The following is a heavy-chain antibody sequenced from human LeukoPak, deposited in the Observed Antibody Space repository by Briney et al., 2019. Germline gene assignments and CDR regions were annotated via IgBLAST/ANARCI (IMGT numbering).Heavy chain of an antibody. CDR3: ARVAGSSYDY. J-gene: IGHJ4*02. Sequence: SVKVSCKASGGTFSSYGIIWVRQAPGQRLEWMGRIIPILNIADYAQKFQGRVTITADTSTSTAYMELSSLRSEDTAVYYCARVAGSSYDYWGQGTLVTVSS. CDR2: IIPILNIA. CDR1: GGTFSSYG. V-gene: IGHV1-69*04. D-gene: IGHD3-10*01.